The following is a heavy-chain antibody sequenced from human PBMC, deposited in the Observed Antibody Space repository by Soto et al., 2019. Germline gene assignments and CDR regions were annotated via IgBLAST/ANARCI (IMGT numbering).Heavy chain of an antibody. D-gene: IGHD6-19*01. CDR1: GFTFSSYW. J-gene: IGHJ4*02. Sequence: EVQLVESGGGLVQPGGSLRLSCAASGFTFSSYWMSWVRQAPGKGLEWVANIKQDGSEKYYVDSVKGRFTISRDNAKNSLYLQMNSLRAEDTAVYYCARGGVADGQDFDYWGQGTLVTVSS. CDR2: IKQDGSEK. V-gene: IGHV3-7*01. CDR3: ARGGVADGQDFDY.